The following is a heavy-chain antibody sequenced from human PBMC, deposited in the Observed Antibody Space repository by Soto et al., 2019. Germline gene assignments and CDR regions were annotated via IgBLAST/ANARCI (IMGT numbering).Heavy chain of an antibody. CDR2: ISAYNGNT. J-gene: IGHJ6*02. Sequence: QVQLVQSGAEVKKPGASVKVSCKASGYTFTSYGISWVRQAPGQGLEWMGWISAYNGNTNYAQKLQGRVTMTTDTTTSTAYMELRSLRSDDTAVYYCARDRSSSGWYCYYYRMDVWGQGNTVTVSS. D-gene: IGHD6-19*01. CDR3: ARDRSSSGWYCYYYRMDV. CDR1: GYTFTSYG. V-gene: IGHV1-18*04.